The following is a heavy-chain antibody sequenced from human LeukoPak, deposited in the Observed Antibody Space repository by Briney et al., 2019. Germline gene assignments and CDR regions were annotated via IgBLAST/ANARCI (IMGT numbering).Heavy chain of an antibody. Sequence: GGSLRLSCAASGFTFSSYGMYWVRQAPGKGLEWVAVIWYDGSNKYYGDSVRGRFTISRDNSKNMLYLEMNSLRGEDTAVYYCASGFSSSPYFDYWGQGTLVTVSS. CDR2: IWYDGSNK. J-gene: IGHJ4*02. CDR1: GFTFSSYG. CDR3: ASGFSSSPYFDY. D-gene: IGHD6-6*01. V-gene: IGHV3-33*01.